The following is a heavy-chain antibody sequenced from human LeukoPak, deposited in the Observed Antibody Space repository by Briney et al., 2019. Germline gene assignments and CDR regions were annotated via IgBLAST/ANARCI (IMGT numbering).Heavy chain of an antibody. V-gene: IGHV4-59*01. D-gene: IGHD3-22*01. CDR2: IYYSGST. CDR1: GGSISSYY. Sequence: SETLSLTCTVSGGSISSYYWSWIRPPPGKGLEWIGYIYYSGSTTYNPYLKSRVTISVDTSKNQFSLKLSSVTAADTAVYYCARRIVVVDSWFDPWGQGTLVTVSS. J-gene: IGHJ5*02. CDR3: ARRIVVVDSWFDP.